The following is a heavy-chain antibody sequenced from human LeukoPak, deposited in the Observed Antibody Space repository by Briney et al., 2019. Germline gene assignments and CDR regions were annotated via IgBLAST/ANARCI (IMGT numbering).Heavy chain of an antibody. Sequence: ASVKVSCKASGYTFTNYGISWVRQAPGQGLEWRGWMSIYKGNTDYVQKLRGRVTMTTDTSTSTAYMELSSLRSDDTAVYYCARITYDFWSGYYMPDDPWGQGTLVTVSS. V-gene: IGHV1-18*01. CDR3: ARITYDFWSGYYMPDDP. D-gene: IGHD3-3*01. J-gene: IGHJ5*02. CDR2: MSIYKGNT. CDR1: GYTFTNYG.